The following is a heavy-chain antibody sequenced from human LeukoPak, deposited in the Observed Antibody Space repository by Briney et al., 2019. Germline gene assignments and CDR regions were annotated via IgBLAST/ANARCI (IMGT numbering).Heavy chain of an antibody. D-gene: IGHD3-22*01. CDR2: ISYDESNK. CDR1: GFTISSYG. Sequence: AGTLRLSCAASGFTISSYGMHWVRKAPGQGLEGGAVISYDESNKYYADSVMGRFTITRDNSKNTLYLQMNSLRAEDTAVYYCAKDLSSGSYYFDYWGQGTLVTVSS. CDR3: AKDLSSGSYYFDY. J-gene: IGHJ4*02. V-gene: IGHV3-30*18.